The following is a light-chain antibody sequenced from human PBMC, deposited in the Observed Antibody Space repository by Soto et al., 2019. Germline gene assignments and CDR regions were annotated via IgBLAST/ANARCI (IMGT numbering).Light chain of an antibody. Sequence: DIQMTQSPSTLSASVGDRVTVTCRASQSISNWLAWYQQKTGKAPNLLIYGASSLESGVPSRFSGGGSGTEFTLTISSLQPDDFAPYYCQHYNSYPLTFGGGTKVEIK. CDR1: QSISNW. CDR3: QHYNSYPLT. J-gene: IGKJ4*01. V-gene: IGKV1-5*01. CDR2: GAS.